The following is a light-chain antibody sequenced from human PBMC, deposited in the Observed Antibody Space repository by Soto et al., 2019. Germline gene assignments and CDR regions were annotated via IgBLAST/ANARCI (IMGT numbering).Light chain of an antibody. CDR1: QTISSY. J-gene: IGKJ1*01. CDR2: AAS. CDR3: QQSYSTLWT. V-gene: IGKV1-39*01. Sequence: IQMTQSPSSLSASVGDRVTITCRASQTISSYLNWYQQIPGKAPKLLIYAASSLPSGVPSRFSGRGSGTDFTLTVSSLQPEDFATYYCQQSYSTLWTFGQGTKVEIK.